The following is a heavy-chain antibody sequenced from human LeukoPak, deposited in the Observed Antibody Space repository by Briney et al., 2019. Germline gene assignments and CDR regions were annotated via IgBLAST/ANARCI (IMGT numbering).Heavy chain of an antibody. J-gene: IGHJ6*02. CDR1: GYTFTSYA. Sequence: ASVKVSCKASGYTFTSYAMNWVRQAPGQGLEWMGWINTNTGNPTYAQGFSGRFVFSLDTSVSTAYPQISSLKAEDTAVYYCARESQPGYSSSWYSSENYYYYGMDVWGQGTTVTVSS. CDR2: INTNTGNP. D-gene: IGHD6-13*01. V-gene: IGHV7-4-1*02. CDR3: ARESQPGYSSSWYSSENYYYYGMDV.